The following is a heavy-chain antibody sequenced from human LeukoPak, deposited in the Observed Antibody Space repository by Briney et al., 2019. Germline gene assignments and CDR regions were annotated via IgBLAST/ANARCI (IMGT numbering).Heavy chain of an antibody. CDR2: IYYSGST. V-gene: IGHV4-39*02. J-gene: IGHJ6*03. CDR1: GGSISSSSYY. CDR3: ARESVAVDYYGSGSYYHYYYMDV. Sequence: SETLSLTCTVSGGSISSSSYYWGWIRQPPGKGLEWIGSIYYSGSTYYNPSLKSRVTISVDTSKNQFSLKLSSVTAADTAVYYCARESVAVDYYGSGSYYHYYYMDVWGKGTTVTVSS. D-gene: IGHD3-10*01.